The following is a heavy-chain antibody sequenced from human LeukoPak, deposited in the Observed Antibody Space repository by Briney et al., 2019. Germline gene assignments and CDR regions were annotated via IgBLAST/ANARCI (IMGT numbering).Heavy chain of an antibody. CDR1: GFTFSSYA. V-gene: IGHV3-30*04. Sequence: PGRSLRLSCAASGFTFSSYAIHWVRQAPGKGLEWVAVISHDGSNKYYADSVKGRFTISRDNSKNTLYLQMNSLRAEDTAVYYCARDRYGMDVWGKGTTVTVSS. CDR3: ARDRYGMDV. J-gene: IGHJ6*04. CDR2: ISHDGSNK.